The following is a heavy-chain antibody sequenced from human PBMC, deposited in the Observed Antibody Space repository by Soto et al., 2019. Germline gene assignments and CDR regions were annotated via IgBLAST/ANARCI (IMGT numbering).Heavy chain of an antibody. CDR3: AREVVRTVRGVIEGYYGMDV. Sequence: GGPLRLSCAASGFTFSSYWMSWVRQAPGKGLEWVANIKQDGSEKYYVDSVKGRFTISRDNAKNSLYLQMNSLRAEDTAVYYCAREVVRTVRGVIEGYYGMDVWGQGTTVTSP. J-gene: IGHJ6*02. CDR1: GFTFSSYW. V-gene: IGHV3-7*03. D-gene: IGHD3-10*01. CDR2: IKQDGSEK.